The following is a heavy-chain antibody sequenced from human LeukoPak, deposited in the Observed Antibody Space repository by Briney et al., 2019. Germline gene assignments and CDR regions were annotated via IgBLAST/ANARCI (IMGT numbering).Heavy chain of an antibody. V-gene: IGHV4-30-4*07. J-gene: IGHJ4*02. CDR1: GDSISSDGHP. D-gene: IGHD1-26*01. Sequence: SETLSLTCGVSGDSISSDGHPWSWIRQPPGKGLEWVGYIYHSGAAYHNPSLKSRLALSVDTSNNQFSLRLRSVTAADTAVYYCVRGVGGEYFYFDRWGQGALVTVSA. CDR2: IYHSGAA. CDR3: VRGVGGEYFYFDR.